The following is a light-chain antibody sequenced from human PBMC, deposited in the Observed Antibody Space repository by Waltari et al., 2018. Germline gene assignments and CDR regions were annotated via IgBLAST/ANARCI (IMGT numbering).Light chain of an antibody. J-gene: IGKJ2*01. CDR2: LAS. CDR1: QSISTS. V-gene: IGKV1-39*01. Sequence: IEMTQSPSSLSASVGDRVTITCRASQSISTSLNWYQQIPGKAPKLLIYLASTLQSGVPSRFSGSGSGTDFSLTISSLQPEDVAVYYCQQYYSTPRTFGQGTKLEIK. CDR3: QQYYSTPRT.